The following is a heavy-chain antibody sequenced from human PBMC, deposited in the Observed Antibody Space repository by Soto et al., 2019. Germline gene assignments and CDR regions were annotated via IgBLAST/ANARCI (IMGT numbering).Heavy chain of an antibody. CDR1: GYTFTGYY. CDR2: INPNSGGT. J-gene: IGHJ3*02. Sequence: GASVKVSCKASGYTFTGYYMHWVRQAPGQGLEWMGWINPNSGGTNYAQKFQGWVTMTRDTSISTAYMELSRLRSDDTAVYYYARGRYGGNSGAFDIWGQGTMVTVSS. CDR3: ARGRYGGNSGAFDI. V-gene: IGHV1-2*04. D-gene: IGHD4-17*01.